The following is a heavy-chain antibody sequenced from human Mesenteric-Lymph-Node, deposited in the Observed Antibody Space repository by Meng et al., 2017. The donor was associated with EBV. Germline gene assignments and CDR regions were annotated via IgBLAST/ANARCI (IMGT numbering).Heavy chain of an antibody. CDR3: ARAMTVGVFYFDY. V-gene: IGHV4-4*02. CDR2: IYQSGST. J-gene: IGHJ4*02. Sequence: QVQLQESGPGLVKPSGTLSLTCAVSGGSISSSDWWTWVRQPPGKGLEWIGEIYQSGSTNYSPSLKSRVTISVDKSKNQFSLKLTSVTAADTAVYFCARAMTVGVFYFDYWGQGSLVTVSS. D-gene: IGHD3-22*01. CDR1: GGSISSSDW.